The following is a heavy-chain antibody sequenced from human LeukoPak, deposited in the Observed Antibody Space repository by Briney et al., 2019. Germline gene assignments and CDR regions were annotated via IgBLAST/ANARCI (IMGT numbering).Heavy chain of an antibody. D-gene: IGHD3-22*01. V-gene: IGHV1-18*01. J-gene: IGHJ4*02. CDR2: ITAYNDNT. Sequence: ASVKVSCKASGYTFTSYGISWVRQAPGQGLEWMGWITAYNDNTYYAQKLQGRVTMTRDTSTSTVYMELSSLRSEDTAVYYCAKVYDSSGYYEAEYWGQGTLVTVSS. CDR3: AKVYDSSGYYEAEY. CDR1: GYTFTSYG.